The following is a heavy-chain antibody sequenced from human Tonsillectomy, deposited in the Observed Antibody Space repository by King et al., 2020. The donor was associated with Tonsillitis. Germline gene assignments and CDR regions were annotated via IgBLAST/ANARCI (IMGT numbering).Heavy chain of an antibody. CDR3: ARDSGGSYYYSMDV. V-gene: IGHV1-3*01. Sequence: VQLVQSGAEVKKPGASVQVSCKASGYTFTSYAMHWVRQAPGQRLEWMGWSNAGNGNTKYSQKFQGRVTITRDTSASTAYMGLSSLRSEDTAVYYCARDSGGSYYYSMDVWGKGTTVTVSS. CDR1: GYTFTSYA. J-gene: IGHJ6*03. CDR2: SNAGNGNT. D-gene: IGHD1-26*01.